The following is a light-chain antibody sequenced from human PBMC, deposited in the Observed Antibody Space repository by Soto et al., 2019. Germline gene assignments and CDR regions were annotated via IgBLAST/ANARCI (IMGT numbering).Light chain of an antibody. CDR2: GAS. V-gene: IGKV3-20*01. J-gene: IGKJ2*01. Sequence: EIVLTQSPGTLSLSPGQRATLSCRASQNVDNNYLAWYQQKPGQAPRLLIYGASSGATGIPDRFSGSGSGTDFTLTINRLEPEDFAVHYCQHYGISPGTFGQGTKLEIK. CDR1: QNVDNNY. CDR3: QHYGISPGT.